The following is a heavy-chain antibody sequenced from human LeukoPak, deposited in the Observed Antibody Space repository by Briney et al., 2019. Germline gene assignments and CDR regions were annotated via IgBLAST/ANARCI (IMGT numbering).Heavy chain of an antibody. CDR3: ARDTAMVTYCYGMDV. D-gene: IGHD5-18*01. J-gene: IGHJ6*02. V-gene: IGHV1-69*13. Sequence: SVKVSCKASGGTFSSYAISWVRQAPGQGLEWMGGIIPIFGTADYAQKFQGRVTITADESTSTAYMELSSLRSEDTAVYYCARDTAMVTYCYGMDVWGQGTTVTVSS. CDR2: IIPIFGTA. CDR1: GGTFSSYA.